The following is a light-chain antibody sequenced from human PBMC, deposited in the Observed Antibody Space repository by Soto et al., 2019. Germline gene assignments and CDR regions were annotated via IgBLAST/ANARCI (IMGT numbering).Light chain of an antibody. CDR2: AAS. CDR1: QSVSGW. V-gene: IGKV1-5*01. CDR3: QQYYSYPRT. Sequence: IQLTQSPSSLSASVGDRVTITCRASQSVSGWLDWYQQKPGEAPKILMFAASSVERGVPSRFSGSGSGTDFTLTISCLQSEDFATYYCQQYYSYPRTFGQGTKVDI. J-gene: IGKJ1*01.